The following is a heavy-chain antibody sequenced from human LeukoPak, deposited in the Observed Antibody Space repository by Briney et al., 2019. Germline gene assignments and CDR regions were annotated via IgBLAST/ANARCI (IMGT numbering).Heavy chain of an antibody. CDR1: EFTFSSYG. D-gene: IGHD3-9*01. J-gene: IGHJ4*02. V-gene: IGHV3-30*02. CDR2: IRYDGSNK. CDR3: AKEAAPYYDILTGYFNIRGLAY. Sequence: GGSLRLSCAASEFTFSSYGMHWVRQAPGKGLEWVAFIRYDGSNKYYADSVKGRFTISRDNSKNTLYLQMNSLRAEGTAVYYCAKEAAPYYDILTGYFNIRGLAYWGQGTLVTVSS.